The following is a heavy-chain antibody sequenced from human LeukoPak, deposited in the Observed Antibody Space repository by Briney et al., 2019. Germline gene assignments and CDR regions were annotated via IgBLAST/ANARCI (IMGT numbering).Heavy chain of an antibody. CDR3: AAGGYYSFLVS. J-gene: IGHJ5*02. D-gene: IGHD3-10*01. CDR1: GYTFTGYY. V-gene: IGHV1-2*02. CDR2: INPKSGGT. Sequence: ASVKVSCKASGYTFTGYYMHWVRQAHGQGLEWMGWINPKSGGTNFAQKFQGRVTMTRDTSIRTVYMELSRLRSDDTAIYYCAAGGYYSFLVSWGQGTLVTVSS.